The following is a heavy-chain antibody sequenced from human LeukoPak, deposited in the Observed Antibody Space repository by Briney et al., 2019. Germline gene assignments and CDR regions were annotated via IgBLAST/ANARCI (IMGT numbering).Heavy chain of an antibody. CDR1: GGSISSSSYY. D-gene: IGHD1-1*01. Sequence: SETLSLTCTVSGGSISSSSYYWGWIRQPPGKGLEWIGSIYYSGSTYYNPSLKSRVTISVDTSKNQFSLKLSSVTAADTAVYYCATELELTAIDYWGQGTLVTVSS. J-gene: IGHJ4*02. CDR3: ATELELTAIDY. V-gene: IGHV4-39*07. CDR2: IYYSGST.